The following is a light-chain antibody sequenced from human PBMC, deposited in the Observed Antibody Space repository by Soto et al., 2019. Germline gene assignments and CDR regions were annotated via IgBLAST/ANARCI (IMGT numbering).Light chain of an antibody. V-gene: IGLV6-57*04. CDR2: KDN. Sequence: NFMLTQPHSVSESPGKTVTISCTRSSGDIAYNYVQWFQQRPGSAPTTVIYKDNQRPSGVPDRCSGSIDSSSNSASLAISRLKTEDEAEYFCQSYYSSDVVFGGGTKRTVL. CDR1: SGDIAYNY. J-gene: IGLJ2*01. CDR3: QSYYSSDVV.